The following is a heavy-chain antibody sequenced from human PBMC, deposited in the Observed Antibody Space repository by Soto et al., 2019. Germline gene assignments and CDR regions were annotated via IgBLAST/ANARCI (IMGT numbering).Heavy chain of an antibody. CDR2: IYYSGST. CDR3: ARRVGYGYFD. Sequence: SETLSLTCTVSGGSIGSSSYYWGWIRQPPGKGLEWIGSIYYSGSTYYNPSLKSRVTISVDTSKNQFSLKLSSVTAADTAVYYCARRVGYGYFDWGQGTLVTVSS. D-gene: IGHD5-18*01. J-gene: IGHJ4*02. V-gene: IGHV4-39*01. CDR1: GGSIGSSSYY.